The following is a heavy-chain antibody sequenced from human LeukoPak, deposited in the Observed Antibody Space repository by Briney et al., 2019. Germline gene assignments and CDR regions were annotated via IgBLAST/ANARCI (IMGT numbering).Heavy chain of an antibody. D-gene: IGHD2-2*01. CDR2: ISAYNGNT. Sequence: ASVKVSCKASGGTFSSYAISWVRQAPGQGLEWMGWISAYNGNTNYAQKLQGRVTMTTDTSTSTAYMELRSLRSDDTAVYYCARDLYCSSTSCPNYYYYYYMDVWGKGTTVTVSS. CDR3: ARDLYCSSTSCPNYYYYYYMDV. CDR1: GGTFSSYA. J-gene: IGHJ6*03. V-gene: IGHV1-18*01.